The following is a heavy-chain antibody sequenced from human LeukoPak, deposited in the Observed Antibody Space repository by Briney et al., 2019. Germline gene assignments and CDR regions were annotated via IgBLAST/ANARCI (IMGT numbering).Heavy chain of an antibody. D-gene: IGHD5-18*01. CDR3: ARAHSGYSYGFYYYYGMDV. CDR2: IYYSGST. J-gene: IGHJ6*02. CDR1: GGSISSYY. V-gene: IGHV4-59*01. Sequence: SETLSLTCTVSGGSISSYYWSWIRQPPGKGLEWIGYIYYSGSTNYNPSLKSRVTISVDTSKNQFSLKLSSVTAADTAVYYCARAHSGYSYGFYYYYGMDVWGQGTTVTVSS.